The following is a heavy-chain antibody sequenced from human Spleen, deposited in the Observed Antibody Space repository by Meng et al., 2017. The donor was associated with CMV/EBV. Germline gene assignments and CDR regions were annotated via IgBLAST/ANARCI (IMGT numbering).Heavy chain of an antibody. CDR2: IYSGDSST. Sequence: GESLKISCAASGFTFRSFGMTWVRQAPGKGLEWVSVIYSGDSSTYYADSVKGRFTISRDNSKNTLYLQMNSLRAEDTAVYYCAKGNPKKNKEWLRLVYFDYWGQGTLVTVSS. CDR3: AKGNPKKNKEWLRLVYFDY. J-gene: IGHJ4*02. D-gene: IGHD5-12*01. CDR1: GFTFRSFG. V-gene: IGHV3-23*03.